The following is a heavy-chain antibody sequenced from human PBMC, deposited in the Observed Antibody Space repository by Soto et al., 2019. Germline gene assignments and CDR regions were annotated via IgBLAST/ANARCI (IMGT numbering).Heavy chain of an antibody. V-gene: IGHV3-21*01. CDR3: ARDQERITIFGGMDV. D-gene: IGHD3-3*01. J-gene: IGHJ6*02. CDR2: ISSSSNYK. CDR1: GFTFSSYS. Sequence: GGSLRLSCAASGFTFSSYSMNWVRQAPGKGLEWVSYISSSSNYKYYADSVKGRFIISRDNAKNSLYLQMNSLRAEDTAVYYCARDQERITIFGGMDVWGQGTTVTVSS.